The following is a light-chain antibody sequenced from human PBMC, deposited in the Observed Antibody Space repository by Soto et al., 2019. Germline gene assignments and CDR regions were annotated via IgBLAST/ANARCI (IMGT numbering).Light chain of an antibody. J-gene: IGLJ2*01. CDR3: QSFDSNLNVVV. CDR2: GNR. V-gene: IGLV1-40*01. CDR1: SSNIGAGYD. Sequence: QSVLTQPPCLSWAPGQRLTISCIGSSSNIGAGYDVHWYQQFPGTAPKLLIYGNRNRPSGVPGRFSGSKSGTSASLAIAGLRAGDEADYYCQSFDSNLNVVVFGGGTKVTVL.